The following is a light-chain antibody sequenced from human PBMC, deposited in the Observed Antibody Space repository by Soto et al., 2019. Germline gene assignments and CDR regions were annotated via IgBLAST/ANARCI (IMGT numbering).Light chain of an antibody. V-gene: IGLV2-14*01. Sequence: QSALTQPASVSGSPGQSITISCTGSSSDVGAYDHVSWYQQHPGKAPELMIYDVSNRPSGVSNRFSGSKAGNTASLTISGLQAEDEADYFCRSYTSSSTVVFGGGTKVTVL. CDR3: RSYTSSSTVV. CDR1: SSDVGAYDH. CDR2: DVS. J-gene: IGLJ2*01.